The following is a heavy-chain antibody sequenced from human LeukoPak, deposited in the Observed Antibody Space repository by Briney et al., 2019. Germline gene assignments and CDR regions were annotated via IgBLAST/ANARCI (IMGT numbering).Heavy chain of an antibody. J-gene: IGHJ3*02. Sequence: GGSLRLSCAASGFTFSSYAMSWVRQAPGKGLDWVSAVSGSGGSTYYADSVKGRFTISRDNSKNTLYLQMNSLRAEDTAVYYCAKSQTWIQLWTPDAFDIWGQGTMVTVSS. D-gene: IGHD5-18*01. CDR3: AKSQTWIQLWTPDAFDI. V-gene: IGHV3-23*01. CDR2: VSGSGGST. CDR1: GFTFSSYA.